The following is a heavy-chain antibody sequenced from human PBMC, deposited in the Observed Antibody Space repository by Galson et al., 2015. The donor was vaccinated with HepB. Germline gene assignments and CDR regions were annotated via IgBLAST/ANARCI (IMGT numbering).Heavy chain of an antibody. CDR1: GFTFSSYA. Sequence: SLRLSCAASGFTFSSYAMSWVRQAPGKGLEWASAISGSGGSTYYADSVKGRFTISRDNSKNTLYLQMNSLRAEDTAVYYCANFVVTATRRPDYWGQGTLVTVSS. J-gene: IGHJ4*02. D-gene: IGHD2-21*02. CDR3: ANFVVTATRRPDY. CDR2: ISGSGGST. V-gene: IGHV3-23*01.